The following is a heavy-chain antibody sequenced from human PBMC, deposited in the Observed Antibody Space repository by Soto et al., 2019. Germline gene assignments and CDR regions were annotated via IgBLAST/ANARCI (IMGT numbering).Heavy chain of an antibody. D-gene: IGHD3-10*01. V-gene: IGHV1-3*01. Sequence: ASVKVSCKASGFVSTNYNFHWVRQAPGQSLEWMGRINAANGNTQYSQNFQGRVTFTSDTSASTAFMELTNLRIEDKAMYYCATDYGSNWRLWGQGTLVTVPS. J-gene: IGHJ4*02. CDR3: ATDYGSNWRL. CDR1: GFVSTNYN. CDR2: INAANGNT.